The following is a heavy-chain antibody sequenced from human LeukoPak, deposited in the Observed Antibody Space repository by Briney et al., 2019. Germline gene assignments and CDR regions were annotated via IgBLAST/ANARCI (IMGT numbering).Heavy chain of an antibody. V-gene: IGHV1-8*01. CDR2: MNPNSGNT. J-gene: IGHJ3*02. Sequence: ASVKVSCKGSGYVCTSYDINWVRQATGQGLEWMGWMNPNSGNTGYAQKFQGRVTMTRNTSITTAYMELSSLRSEDTAVYYCARDQHSSSWYDAFDIWGQGTMVTVSS. CDR3: ARDQHSSSWYDAFDI. D-gene: IGHD6-13*01. CDR1: GYVCTSYD.